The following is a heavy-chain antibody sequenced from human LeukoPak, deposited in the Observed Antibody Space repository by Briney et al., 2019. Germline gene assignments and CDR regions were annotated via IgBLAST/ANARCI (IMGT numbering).Heavy chain of an antibody. V-gene: IGHV3-7*01. CDR2: IKQDGSEK. CDR3: TRDYLGSRNYYYYYGMHV. Sequence: GGSLRLSCAASEFTFSSYWMSWVRQAPGKGLEWVANIKQDGSEKYYVDSVKGRFTISRDNAKNSLYLQMNSLRAEDTAVYYCTRDYLGSRNYYYYYGMHVWGQGTTVTVSS. CDR1: EFTFSSYW. D-gene: IGHD3-10*01. J-gene: IGHJ6*02.